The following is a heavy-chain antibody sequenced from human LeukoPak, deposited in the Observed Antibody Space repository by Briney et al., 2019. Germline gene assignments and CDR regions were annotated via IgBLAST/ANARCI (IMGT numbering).Heavy chain of an antibody. Sequence: PSETLSLTCTVSGGSISSSSYYWGWIRQPPGKGLEWIGSIYYSRRTYYNPSLKRRITISVNTSNNQFCLKLSSVTAADTAVYYCARQVFVGATTWFDTWGKGTLVTVSS. D-gene: IGHD1-26*01. CDR1: GGSISSSSYY. J-gene: IGHJ5*02. V-gene: IGHV4-39*01. CDR2: IYYSRRT. CDR3: ARQVFVGATTWFDT.